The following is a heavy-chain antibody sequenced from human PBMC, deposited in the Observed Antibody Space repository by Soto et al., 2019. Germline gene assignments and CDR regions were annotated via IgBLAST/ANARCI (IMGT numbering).Heavy chain of an antibody. CDR2: ISSSGSTI. CDR3: AREVLGYCTNGVCYKDYYYYMDV. D-gene: IGHD2-8*01. Sequence: PGGSLRLSCAASGFTFSDYYMSWIRQAPGKGLEWVSYISSSGSTIYYADSVKGRFTISRDNAKNSLYLQMNSLRAEDTAVYYCAREVLGYCTNGVCYKDYYYYMDVWGKGTTVTVSS. J-gene: IGHJ6*03. V-gene: IGHV3-11*01. CDR1: GFTFSDYY.